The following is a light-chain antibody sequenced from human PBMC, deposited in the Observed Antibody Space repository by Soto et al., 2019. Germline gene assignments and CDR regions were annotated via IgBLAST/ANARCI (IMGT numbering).Light chain of an antibody. CDR2: DAS. CDR1: RSISNW. Sequence: DTQMTQSPSTLSGSLGDRVTITCRASRSISNWVAWYQQKPGKAPKLLISDASDLERGVPSRFSGTGSGTEFTLTISSLQPDDFGTYYCQQYDSYSWTFGQGTKGDIK. V-gene: IGKV1-5*01. J-gene: IGKJ1*01. CDR3: QQYDSYSWT.